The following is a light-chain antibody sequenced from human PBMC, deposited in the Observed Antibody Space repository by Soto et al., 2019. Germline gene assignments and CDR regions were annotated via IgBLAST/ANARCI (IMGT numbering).Light chain of an antibody. CDR3: QQYYTTPLLT. V-gene: IGKV4-1*01. CDR2: WAS. J-gene: IGKJ4*01. Sequence: DIVMTQSPDSLSVSLGERATINCKSSQSVLYSSKNKNYLAWYQQKPGQPPKLLIYWASTRESGVPDRFSGSGSGTDFNLTISSLQAEDVAVYYCQQYYTTPLLTFGGGTKVEI. CDR1: QSVLYSSKNKNY.